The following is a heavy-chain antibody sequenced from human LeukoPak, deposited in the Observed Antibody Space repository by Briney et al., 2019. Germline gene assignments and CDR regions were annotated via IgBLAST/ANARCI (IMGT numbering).Heavy chain of an antibody. V-gene: IGHV4-34*01. Sequence: KTSETLSLTCAVSGGSFSGYWWCWIRQSPGTGLEWIGEISHSGETNYNPSFESRVSISLDTSKNPFSLHLSSVTAADTAVYYCARTDYSLPWGQGTPVTVSS. CDR1: GGSFSGYW. J-gene: IGHJ5*02. CDR2: ISHSGET. CDR3: ARTDYSLP. D-gene: IGHD4-11*01.